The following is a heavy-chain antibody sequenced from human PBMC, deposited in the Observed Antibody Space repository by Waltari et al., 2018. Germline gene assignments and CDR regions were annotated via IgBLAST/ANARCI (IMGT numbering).Heavy chain of an antibody. CDR1: GGSISSSY. CDR3: ARVLRSAWGVWFDP. J-gene: IGHJ5*02. D-gene: IGHD3-16*01. Sequence: QVQLQESGPGLVKPSETLSLTCTVSGGSISSSYWSWIRPPPGKGLEWIGYIYSSGSSNYNPSLKSRVTISVDTSKNQFSLKLNSVTAADTAVYYCARVLRSAWGVWFDPWGPGTLVIVSS. V-gene: IGHV4-59*01. CDR2: IYSSGSS.